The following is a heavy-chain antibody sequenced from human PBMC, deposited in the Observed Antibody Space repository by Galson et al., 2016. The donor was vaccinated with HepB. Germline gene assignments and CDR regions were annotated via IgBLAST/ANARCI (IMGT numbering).Heavy chain of an antibody. Sequence: SLRLSCAASGFTFNAYVMHWVRQPPGKGLEWVSGVYWNSATLAYADSVGGRVTISRDNAENSLYLQMNSLRAEDTALYYCAKGQTNWATFDSWGQGSLVTVSS. D-gene: IGHD7-27*01. CDR1: GFTFNAYV. J-gene: IGHJ4*02. CDR2: VYWNSATL. V-gene: IGHV3-9*01. CDR3: AKGQTNWATFDS.